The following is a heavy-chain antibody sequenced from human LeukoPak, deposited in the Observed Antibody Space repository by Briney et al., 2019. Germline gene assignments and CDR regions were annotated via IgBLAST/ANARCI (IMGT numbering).Heavy chain of an antibody. Sequence: SETLSLTCAVYGGSFSGYYWSWIRQPPGKGLEWIGEINHSGSTNYNPSLKSRVTISVDTSKNQFSLKLSSVTAADTAVYYCARDTRDYYDIPLGFDPWGQGTLVTVSS. CDR1: GGSFSGYY. CDR3: ARDTRDYYDIPLGFDP. CDR2: INHSGST. V-gene: IGHV4-34*01. J-gene: IGHJ5*02. D-gene: IGHD3-9*01.